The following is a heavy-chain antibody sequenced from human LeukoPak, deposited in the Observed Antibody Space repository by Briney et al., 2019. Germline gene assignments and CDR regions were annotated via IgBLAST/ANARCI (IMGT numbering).Heavy chain of an antibody. D-gene: IGHD4-23*01. V-gene: IGHV4-39*01. J-gene: IGHJ3*02. CDR3: ARAPDAGGNGAFDI. CDR1: GGSISSSSYY. CDR2: IYYSGST. Sequence: SETLSLTCTVSGGSISSSSYYWGWIRQPPGKGLEWIGSIYYSGSTYYNPSLKSRVTISVDTSKNQFSLKLSSVTAADTAVYYCARAPDAGGNGAFDIWGQGTMVTVSS.